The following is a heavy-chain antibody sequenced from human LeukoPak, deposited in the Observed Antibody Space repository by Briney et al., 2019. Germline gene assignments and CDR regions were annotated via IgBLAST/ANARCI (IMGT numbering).Heavy chain of an antibody. Sequence: ASGKVSCKASGYTFTSYGISWVRQAPGQGLEWMGWISAYNGNTNYAQKLQGRLIMTTDTSTSTAYMELRSLRSDDPAVYYCARPEAGMATIYRFDYWGQGTLVTVSS. CDR3: ARPEAGMATIYRFDY. V-gene: IGHV1-18*01. CDR2: ISAYNGNT. J-gene: IGHJ4*02. CDR1: GYTFTSYG. D-gene: IGHD5-24*01.